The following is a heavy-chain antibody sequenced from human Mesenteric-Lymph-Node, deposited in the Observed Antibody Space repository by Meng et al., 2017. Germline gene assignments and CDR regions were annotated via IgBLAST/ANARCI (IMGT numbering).Heavy chain of an antibody. Sequence: QGQLQESGPGLVKPSQTLSLTCTVSGGSISSGGFYWSWIRQHPGKGLEWIGYIYYSGSTYYNPSLRSRVAISIDTSKNQFSLKLTSVTAADTAVYYCASPLGILGIVDLWGRGTLVTVSS. J-gene: IGHJ2*01. D-gene: IGHD7-27*01. V-gene: IGHV4-31*03. CDR1: GGSISSGGFY. CDR3: ASPLGILGIVDL. CDR2: IYYSGST.